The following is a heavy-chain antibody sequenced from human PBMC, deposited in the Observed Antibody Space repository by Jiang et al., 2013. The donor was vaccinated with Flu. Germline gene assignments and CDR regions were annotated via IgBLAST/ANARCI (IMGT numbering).Heavy chain of an antibody. CDR3: ARDFVVVPDYYYMDV. CDR1: FTSYA. Sequence: FTSYAMHWVRQAPGQRLEWMGWINAGNGNTKYSQKFQGRVTITRDTSASTAYMELSSLRSEDTAVYYCARDFVVVPDYYYMDVWGKGTTVTVSS. J-gene: IGHJ6*03. D-gene: IGHD2-2*01. CDR2: INAGNGNT. V-gene: IGHV1-3*01.